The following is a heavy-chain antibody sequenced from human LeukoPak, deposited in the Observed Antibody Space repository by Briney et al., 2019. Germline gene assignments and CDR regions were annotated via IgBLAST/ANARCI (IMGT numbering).Heavy chain of an antibody. CDR3: ARGGQWLTQIVAFDI. D-gene: IGHD6-19*01. CDR2: THYDGAT. Sequence: SETLSLTCTVSGGSISSYYWGWIRQPPGRGLEWIGSTHYDGATYYNPSLKSRVTMSVDTSKNQFSLKLSSVTAADTAVYYCARGGQWLTQIVAFDIWGQGTMVTVSS. CDR1: GGSISSYY. J-gene: IGHJ3*02. V-gene: IGHV4-39*07.